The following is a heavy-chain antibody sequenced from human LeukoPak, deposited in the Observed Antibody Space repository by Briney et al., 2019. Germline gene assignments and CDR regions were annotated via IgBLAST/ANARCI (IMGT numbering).Heavy chain of an antibody. J-gene: IGHJ4*02. D-gene: IGHD2-2*01. CDR2: INHSGST. Sequence: SETLSLTCAVYGRSFSGYYWSWIRQPPGKGLEWIGEINHSGSTNYNPSLKSRVTISVDTSKNKFSLKLSSVTAADTAVYYCATASLYCSSTSCYLPPTVNYFDYWGQGTLVTVSS. CDR3: ATASLYCSSTSCYLPPTVNYFDY. V-gene: IGHV4-34*01. CDR1: GRSFSGYY.